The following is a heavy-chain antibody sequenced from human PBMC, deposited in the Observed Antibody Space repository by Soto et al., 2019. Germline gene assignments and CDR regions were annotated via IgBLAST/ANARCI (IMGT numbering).Heavy chain of an antibody. CDR1: GYTFTGYY. J-gene: IGHJ4*02. D-gene: IGHD3-9*01. CDR3: ATQKTHYDILTGYSN. Sequence: ASVKVSCKASGYTFTGYYMHWVRQAPGQGLEWMGWINPNSGGTNYAQKFQGRVTMTRDTSISTAYMELSRLRSDDTAVYYCATQKTHYDILTGYSNWGQGTLVTVSS. V-gene: IGHV1-2*02. CDR2: INPNSGGT.